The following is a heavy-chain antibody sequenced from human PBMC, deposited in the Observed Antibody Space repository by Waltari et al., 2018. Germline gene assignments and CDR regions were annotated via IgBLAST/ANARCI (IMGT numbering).Heavy chain of an antibody. CDR1: GYSISSGYY. D-gene: IGHD3-22*01. Sequence: QVQLQESGPGLVKPSETLSLTCAVSGYSISSGYYWGWIRQPPGKGLEWIGSIYHSGSTYYNPSLKRRVTISVDTSKNQFSLKLSSVTAADTAVYYCARNPRYYYDSSGLDYWGQGTLVTVSS. V-gene: IGHV4-38-2*01. J-gene: IGHJ4*02. CDR3: ARNPRYYYDSSGLDY. CDR2: IYHSGST.